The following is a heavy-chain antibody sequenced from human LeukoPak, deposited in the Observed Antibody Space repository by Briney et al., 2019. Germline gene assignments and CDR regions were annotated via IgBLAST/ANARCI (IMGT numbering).Heavy chain of an antibody. D-gene: IGHD4-17*01. CDR3: AKDLTPYGDYADYNWFDP. Sequence: GGSLRLSCAASGFSFSSFWMSWVRQAPGKGLEWVAVISYDGSNKYYADSVKGRFTISRDNSKNTLYLQMNSLRAEDTAVYYCAKDLTPYGDYADYNWFDPWGQGTLVTVSS. CDR2: ISYDGSNK. J-gene: IGHJ5*02. V-gene: IGHV3-30*18. CDR1: GFSFSSFW.